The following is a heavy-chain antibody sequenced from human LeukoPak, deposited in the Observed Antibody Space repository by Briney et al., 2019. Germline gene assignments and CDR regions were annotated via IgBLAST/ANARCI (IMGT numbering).Heavy chain of an antibody. V-gene: IGHV3-23*01. CDR2: ISSGADTI. Sequence: PGGSLRLSCAASGFPFGSSAMSWVRQAPGKGLEWVSAISSGADTIYYAESVKDRFTISRDNSKNMLFLQMNSLRAEDTAEYYCARRGYCTTTTCPVAQDWGQGTLVTVSS. CDR3: ARRGYCTTTTCPVAQD. D-gene: IGHD2-2*01. J-gene: IGHJ4*02. CDR1: GFPFGSSA.